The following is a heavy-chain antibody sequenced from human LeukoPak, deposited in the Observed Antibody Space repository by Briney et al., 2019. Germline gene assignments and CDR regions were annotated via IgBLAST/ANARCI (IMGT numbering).Heavy chain of an antibody. Sequence: ASETLSLTCAVYGGSFSGYYWSWIRQPPGKGLEWIGEINHSGSTNYNPSLKSRVTISVDTSKNQFSLKLSSVTAADTAVYYCARHGIVGATDYWGQGTLVTVSS. J-gene: IGHJ4*02. CDR2: INHSGST. CDR3: ARHGIVGATDY. V-gene: IGHV4-34*01. CDR1: GGSFSGYY. D-gene: IGHD1-26*01.